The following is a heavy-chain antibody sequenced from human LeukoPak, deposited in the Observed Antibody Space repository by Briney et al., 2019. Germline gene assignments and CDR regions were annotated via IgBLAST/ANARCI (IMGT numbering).Heavy chain of an antibody. CDR3: TRREARWLFDL. CDR2: INWKTGNG. J-gene: IGHJ2*01. CDR1: GFNFDDYA. Sequence: GGSLRLSCAVSGFNFDDYAMHWVRQAPGRGLKWVSGINWKTGNGIYAYSVKGRFTISRDNAKNSLYLQMSSLRAEDTALYYCTRREARWLFDLRVRGTLLTVSS. D-gene: IGHD5-24*01. V-gene: IGHV3-9*01.